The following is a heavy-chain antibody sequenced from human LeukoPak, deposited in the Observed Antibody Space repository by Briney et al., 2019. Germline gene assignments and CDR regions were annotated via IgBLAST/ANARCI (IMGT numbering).Heavy chain of an antibody. CDR3: ARGGYGYGGAFDI. CDR1: GFTVSSNY. Sequence: GGSLRLSCAASGFTVSSNYMSWVRQAPGKGLEWVSVIYSGGSTYYADSVKGRFTISRDNSKNTLYLQMNSLRAEDTAVYYCARGGYGYGGAFDIWGQGTMVTVSS. CDR2: IYSGGST. V-gene: IGHV3-53*01. D-gene: IGHD5-18*01. J-gene: IGHJ3*02.